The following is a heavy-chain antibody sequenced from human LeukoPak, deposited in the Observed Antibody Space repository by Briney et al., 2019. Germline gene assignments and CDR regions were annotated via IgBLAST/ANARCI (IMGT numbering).Heavy chain of an antibody. J-gene: IGHJ1*01. CDR1: GFSFSNSS. CDR3: ARDYVWGSYIQQ. V-gene: IGHV3-48*02. D-gene: IGHD3-16*01. CDR2: ISYRSSDK. Sequence: GGSLRLSCAASGFSFSNSSMNWVRQAPGKGLQWVSYISYRSSDKYYADSVKGRFTISRDNAKNSLYLQMNSLRDEDKAVYYCARDYVWGSYIQQWGQGILVTVSS.